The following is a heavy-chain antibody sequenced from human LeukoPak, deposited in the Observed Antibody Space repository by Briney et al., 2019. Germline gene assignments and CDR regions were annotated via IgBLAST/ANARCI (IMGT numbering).Heavy chain of an antibody. D-gene: IGHD3-10*01. J-gene: IGHJ4*02. CDR2: IYYSGST. CDR1: GGSFSSGCYY. CDR3: ARGMVRGGLFDY. Sequence: PSETLSLTCTVSGGSFSSGCYYWGWIRQHPGKGLVWIGYIYYSGSTYYNPSLKSRVTISVDTSKNQFSLKLSSVTAADTAVYYCARGMVRGGLFDYWGQGTLVTVSS. V-gene: IGHV4-31*03.